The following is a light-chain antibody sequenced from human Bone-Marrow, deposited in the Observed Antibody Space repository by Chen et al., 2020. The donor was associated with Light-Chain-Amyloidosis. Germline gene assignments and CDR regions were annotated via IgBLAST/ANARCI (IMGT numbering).Light chain of an antibody. J-gene: IGLJ2*01. V-gene: IGLV3-25*03. CDR3: QSADSSGTYEVI. Sequence: SYELTQPPSVSVSPGQTVRITRSGDDLPTKYAYWYQQKLGQAPVLVIHRDTERPSGISERFSGSSSGTTATLTISGGQAEDEADYHCQSADSSGTYEVIFGGGTKLTVL. CDR1: DLPTKY. CDR2: RDT.